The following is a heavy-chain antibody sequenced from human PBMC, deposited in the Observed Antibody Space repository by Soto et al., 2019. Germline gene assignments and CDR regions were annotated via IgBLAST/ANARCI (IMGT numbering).Heavy chain of an antibody. J-gene: IGHJ4*02. D-gene: IGHD2-15*01. CDR3: AKRLGTCSGGTCGP. CDR1: GFTFSSYG. Sequence: EVQLLESGGGLVQPGGSLRLSCTASGFTFSSYGMSWVRQAPGKGLEWVSGITGSGGSTYYVDSVKGRFTISRDNSKNTLYLQMNSLRVDDTAIYYCAKRLGTCSGGTCGPWGQGTLVTVSS. CDR2: ITGSGGST. V-gene: IGHV3-23*01.